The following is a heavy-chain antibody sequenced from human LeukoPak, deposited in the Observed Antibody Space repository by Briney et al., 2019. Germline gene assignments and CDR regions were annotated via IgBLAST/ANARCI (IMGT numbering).Heavy chain of an antibody. V-gene: IGHV1-2*06. CDR3: ARVPPGYSNYDWFDP. D-gene: IGHD4-11*01. J-gene: IGHJ5*02. CDR1: GYTFTGYY. CDR2: INPNSGGA. Sequence: ASVKVSCKASGYTFTGYYMHWARQAPGQGLEWMGRINPNSGGANYAQKFQGRVTMTRDTSISTAYMELSRLRSDDTAVYYCARVPPGYSNYDWFDPWGQGTLVTVSS.